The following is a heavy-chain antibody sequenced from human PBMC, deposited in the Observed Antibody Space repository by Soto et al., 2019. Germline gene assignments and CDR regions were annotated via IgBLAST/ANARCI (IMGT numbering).Heavy chain of an antibody. CDR2: IKEDESEK. V-gene: IGHV3-7*01. D-gene: IGHD1-1*01. J-gene: IGHJ3*02. Sequence: EVQLVVSGGGLVQPGGSLRLSCTTSGFTFSRYWMTWVRQAPGKGLEWVANIKEDESEKTYVDSVKGRFTISRDNAKNSLYLQMNSLRAEDTAVYFCARVETSSQYRLFDIWGQGTMVTVSS. CDR3: ARVETSSQYRLFDI. CDR1: GFTFSRYW.